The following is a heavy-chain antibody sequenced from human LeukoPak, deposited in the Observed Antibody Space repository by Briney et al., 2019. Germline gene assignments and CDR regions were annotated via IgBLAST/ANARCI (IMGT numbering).Heavy chain of an antibody. CDR2: IYYSGSI. Sequence: SETLSLTCTVSGGSISSSSYYWGWIRQPPGKGLEWIRSIYYSGSIYYNPSLKSRVTISVDTSKNQFSLKLSSVTAADTAVYYCASRGGDGEDDYWGQGTLVTVSS. V-gene: IGHV4-39*01. J-gene: IGHJ4*02. CDR1: GGSISSSSYY. D-gene: IGHD3-10*01. CDR3: ASRGGDGEDDY.